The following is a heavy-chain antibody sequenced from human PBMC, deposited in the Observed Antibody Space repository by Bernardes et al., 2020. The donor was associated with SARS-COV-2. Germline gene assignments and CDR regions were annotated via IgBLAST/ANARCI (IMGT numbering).Heavy chain of an antibody. CDR3: VRVRGWYGYYYGMDV. CDR2: TNSDGSII. D-gene: IGHD6-19*01. V-gene: IGHV3-74*01. Sequence: GGSLRLSCTASGFPVNTHWMHWVRQAPGKGLEWVSRTNSDGSIISYADSVKGRFTISRDNAKNTVDLEMNSLRVEDTAVYYCVRVRGWYGYYYGMDVWGQGTTVTVSS. CDR1: GFPVNTHW. J-gene: IGHJ6*02.